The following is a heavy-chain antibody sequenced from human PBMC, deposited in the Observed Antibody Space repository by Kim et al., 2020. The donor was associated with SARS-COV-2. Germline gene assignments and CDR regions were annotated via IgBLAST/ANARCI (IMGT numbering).Heavy chain of an antibody. D-gene: IGHD6-13*01. J-gene: IGHJ3*02. CDR3: ARDSAAAGKNDAFDI. Sequence: SETLSLTCTVSGGSISSGGYYWSWIRQHPGKGLEWIGYIYYSGSTYYNPSLKSRVTISVDTSKNQFSLKLSSVTAADTAVYYCARDSAAAGKNDAFDIWGQGTMVTVSS. CDR1: GGSISSGGYY. V-gene: IGHV4-31*03. CDR2: IYYSGST.